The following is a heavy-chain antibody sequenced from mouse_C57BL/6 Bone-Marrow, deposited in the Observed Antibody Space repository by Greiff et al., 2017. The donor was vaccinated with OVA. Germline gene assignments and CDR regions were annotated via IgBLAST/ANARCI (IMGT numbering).Heavy chain of an antibody. Sequence: QVQLQQPGAELVRPGTSVKLSCKASGYTFTSYWMHWVKQRPGQGLEWIGVIDPSDSYTNYNQKFKGKATLTVDTSSSTAYIQLSSLTSEDSAVYYCARDWGPLFDYWGQGTTLTVSS. V-gene: IGHV1-59*01. CDR3: ARDWGPLFDY. CDR1: GYTFTSYW. J-gene: IGHJ2*01. D-gene: IGHD4-1*01. CDR2: IDPSDSYT.